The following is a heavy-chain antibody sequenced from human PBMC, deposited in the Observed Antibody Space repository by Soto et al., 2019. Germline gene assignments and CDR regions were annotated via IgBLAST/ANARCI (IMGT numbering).Heavy chain of an antibody. V-gene: IGHV4-39*01. CDR1: GGSVTNSSYY. D-gene: IGHD4-17*01. Sequence: AETLSLTCTVSGGSVTNSSYYWGWIRQSPGKGPEWIGSVYYRGRSYSKSSVKSRVTISVDTSKNRFSLSLNSVTASDTAVYFCVSQRTTVPTQAYFDYWGPGALVTVSS. CDR2: VYYRGRS. J-gene: IGHJ4*02. CDR3: VSQRTTVPTQAYFDY.